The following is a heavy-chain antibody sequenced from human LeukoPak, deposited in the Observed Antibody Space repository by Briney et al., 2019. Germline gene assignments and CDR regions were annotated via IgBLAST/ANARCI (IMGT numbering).Heavy chain of an antibody. CDR1: GGSISSGGYY. CDR2: IYHSGST. D-gene: IGHD3-3*01. CDR3: ARAPDRISSVNYDFWSGYYVWPLRFDY. V-gene: IGHV4-30-2*01. J-gene: IGHJ4*02. Sequence: SETLSLTCTVSGGSISSGGYYWSWIRQPPGKGLEWIGYIYHSGSTYYNPSLKSRVTISVDRSKNQFSLKLSSVTAADTAVYYCARAPDRISSVNYDFWSGYYVWPLRFDYWGQGTLVTVSS.